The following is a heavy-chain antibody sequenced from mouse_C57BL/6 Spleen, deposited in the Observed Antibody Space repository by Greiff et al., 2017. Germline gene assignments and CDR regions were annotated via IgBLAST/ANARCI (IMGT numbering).Heavy chain of an antibody. CDR3: ARIYDYDPWYFDD. CDR2: INPSTGGT. CDR1: GYSFTGYY. D-gene: IGHD2-4*01. V-gene: IGHV1-42*01. Sequence: EVQLQQSGPELVKPGASVKISCKASGYSFTGYYMNWVKQSPEKSLEWIGEINPSTGGTTYNQKFKAKATLTVDKSSSTAYMQLKRLTSEDSAVYYCARIYDYDPWYFDDWGTGTTVTVSS. J-gene: IGHJ1*03.